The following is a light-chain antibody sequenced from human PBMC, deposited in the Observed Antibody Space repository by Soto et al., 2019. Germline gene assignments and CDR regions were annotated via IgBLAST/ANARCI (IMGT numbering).Light chain of an antibody. CDR2: EDN. V-gene: IGLV6-57*04. Sequence: NFMLTQPHSVSESPGKTVTISCTRSSGSIASNYVQWYQQLPGSAPTTVIYEDNQRPSGVPDRFSGSIDSSSNSASLTISGLKTEDEADYYCQSYDSSNRVFGGGTNVTVL. J-gene: IGLJ2*01. CDR3: QSYDSSNRV. CDR1: SGSIASNY.